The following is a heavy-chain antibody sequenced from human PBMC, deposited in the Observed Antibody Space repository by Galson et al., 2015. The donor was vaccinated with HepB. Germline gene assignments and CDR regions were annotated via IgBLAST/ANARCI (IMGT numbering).Heavy chain of an antibody. J-gene: IGHJ4*02. CDR1: GFTFSDYY. CDR2: ISSSSSYT. Sequence: SLRLSCAASGFTFSDYYMSWIRQAPGKGLEWVSYISSSSSYTNYADSVKGRFTISRDNAKNSLYLQMNSLRAEDTAVYYCARDLNGVTPFDYWGQGTLVTVSS. D-gene: IGHD2-21*02. V-gene: IGHV3-11*05. CDR3: ARDLNGVTPFDY.